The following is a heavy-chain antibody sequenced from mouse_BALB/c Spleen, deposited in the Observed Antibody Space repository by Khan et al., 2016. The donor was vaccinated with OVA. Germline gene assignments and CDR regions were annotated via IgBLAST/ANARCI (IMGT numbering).Heavy chain of an antibody. CDR2: IYPGTDNT. V-gene: IGHV1S132*01. J-gene: IGHJ2*01. Sequence: QVQLQQPGTELVRPGASVELSCKTSGYIFTSYWIHWVKQRSGQGLEWFARIYPGTDNTYYNEKLKDKVTLTADKSSSTVYMQLSSLKSEDSAVYFCAREEALYYFDYWGQGTTLTVSS. D-gene: IGHD3-2*02. CDR1: GYIFTSYW. CDR3: AREEALYYFDY.